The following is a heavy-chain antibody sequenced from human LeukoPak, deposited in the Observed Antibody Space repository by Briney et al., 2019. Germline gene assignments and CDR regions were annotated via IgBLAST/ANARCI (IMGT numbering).Heavy chain of an antibody. Sequence: SETLSLTCTVSGGSISSYYWSWIRRPPGKGLEWIGYIYYSGSTNYNPSLKSRVTISVDTSKNQFSLKLSSVTAADTAVYYCARDKRGRDYFDYWGQGTLVTVSS. CDR1: GGSISSYY. J-gene: IGHJ4*02. V-gene: IGHV4-59*01. D-gene: IGHD5-24*01. CDR3: ARDKRGRDYFDY. CDR2: IYYSGST.